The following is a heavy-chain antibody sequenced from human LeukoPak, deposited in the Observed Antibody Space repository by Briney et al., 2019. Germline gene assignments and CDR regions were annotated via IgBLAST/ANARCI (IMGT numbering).Heavy chain of an antibody. D-gene: IGHD3-10*01. CDR2: FDPEDGET. Sequence: ASVKVSCKASGYTFTGYYMHWVRQAPGKGLEWMGGFDPEDGETIYAQKFQGRVTMTEDTSTDTAYMELSSLRSEDTAVYYCATRAFGRGDDYWGQGTLVTVSS. V-gene: IGHV1-24*01. CDR3: ATRAFGRGDDY. CDR1: GYTFTGYY. J-gene: IGHJ4*02.